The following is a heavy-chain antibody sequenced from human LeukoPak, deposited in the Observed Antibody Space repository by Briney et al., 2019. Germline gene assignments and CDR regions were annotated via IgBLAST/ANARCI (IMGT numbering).Heavy chain of an antibody. J-gene: IGHJ6*02. CDR1: GGSFSGYY. D-gene: IGHD6-13*01. CDR3: ARGSRAAAAYYYYYGMDV. Sequence: PSETLSLTCAVYGGSFSGYYWSWIRQPPGKGLEWIGEINHSGSTNYNPSLKSRVTISVDTSKNQFSLKLSSVTAADTAVHYCARGSRAAAAYYYYYGMDVWGQGTTVTVSS. V-gene: IGHV4-34*01. CDR2: INHSGST.